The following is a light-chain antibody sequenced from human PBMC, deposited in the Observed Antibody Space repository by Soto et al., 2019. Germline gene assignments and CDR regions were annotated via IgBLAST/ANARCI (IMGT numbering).Light chain of an antibody. CDR1: QTVSSNY. CDR3: QQYTGPPTT. Sequence: IILTQSPDTLSLSPGERATLSSRASQTVSSNYLAWCQQRPGRAPRLLIYGASTRAAGIPDRFSGSGSGTDFTLTITRLEPEDSAVYFGQQYTGPPTTFGQGTRLEIK. V-gene: IGKV3-20*01. J-gene: IGKJ5*01. CDR2: GAS.